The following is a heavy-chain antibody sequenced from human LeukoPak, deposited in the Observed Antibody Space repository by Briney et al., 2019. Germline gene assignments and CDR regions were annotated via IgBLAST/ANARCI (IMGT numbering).Heavy chain of an antibody. D-gene: IGHD1-1*01. CDR2: IDYAEST. J-gene: IGHJ4*02. CDR3: VRQAGTRTNNWYYFDF. Sequence: PSETLSLTCTVSGGSIRSSGFYWVWMRQSPGKGLEWVGNIDYAESTDYNPSLKSRITLSADTSKNQFSLRLTSVTAADTAVYYCVRQAGTRTNNWYYFDFWGQGSLVSVSS. CDR1: GGSIRSSGFY. V-gene: IGHV4-39*01.